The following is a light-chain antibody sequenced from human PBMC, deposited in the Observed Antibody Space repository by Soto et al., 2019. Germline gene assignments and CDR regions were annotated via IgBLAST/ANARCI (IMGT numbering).Light chain of an antibody. CDR3: QQYYNWQPR. Sequence: ENVLTQSPGTLSLSPGERATLSCRASQSVSSNFLAWYQQKPGQAPRLLIYGASNRATGIPDRFSGSGSGTDFTLTISRLEPEDFAVYYCQQYYNWQPRFGQGTKVDIK. V-gene: IGKV3-20*01. CDR2: GAS. J-gene: IGKJ1*01. CDR1: QSVSSNF.